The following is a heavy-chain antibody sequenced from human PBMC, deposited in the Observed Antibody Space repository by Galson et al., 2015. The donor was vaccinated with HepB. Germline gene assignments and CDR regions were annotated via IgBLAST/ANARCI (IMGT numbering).Heavy chain of an antibody. J-gene: IGHJ5*02. CDR1: GGTFSSYA. Sequence: SVKVSCKASGGTFSSYAISWVRQAPGQGLEWMGGIIPIFGTANYAQKFQGRVTITADESTSTAYMELSSLRSEDTAVYYCASAVLSLDIVVVPAAITWFDPWGQGTLVTVSS. D-gene: IGHD2-2*01. V-gene: IGHV1-69*13. CDR2: IIPIFGTA. CDR3: ASAVLSLDIVVVPAAITWFDP.